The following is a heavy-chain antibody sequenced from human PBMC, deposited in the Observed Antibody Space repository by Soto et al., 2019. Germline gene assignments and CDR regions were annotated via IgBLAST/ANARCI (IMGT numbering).Heavy chain of an antibody. CDR3: AKDRQPYGIWTFDY. V-gene: IGHV3-21*04. CDR1: GFTFSSYS. J-gene: IGHJ4*02. CDR2: ISGSESYI. D-gene: IGHD3-10*01. Sequence: PGGSPXLSCAASGFTFSSYSMNWVRQAPGKGLEWVSSISGSESYIYYADSVKGRFTIFKDNAENSLYLQMNSLRAEDTAVYYRAKDRQPYGIWTFDYLGQGTLVTVSS.